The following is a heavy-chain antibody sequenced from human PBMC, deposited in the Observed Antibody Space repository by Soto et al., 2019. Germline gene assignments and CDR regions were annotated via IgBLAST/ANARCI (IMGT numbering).Heavy chain of an antibody. V-gene: IGHV1-46*04. CDR2: INPSGTST. Sequence: ASVKVSCKASGYIFSSHYMHWVRQAPGQGLEWMGLINPSGTSTIYAQKLQGRITMTRDPSTSTDYMELSSLRSEDTAVYYCARDNSWDYGSGLMAWWFDPWGQGTLVTVSS. CDR3: ARDNSWDYGSGLMAWWFDP. J-gene: IGHJ5*02. D-gene: IGHD3-10*01. CDR1: GYIFSSHY.